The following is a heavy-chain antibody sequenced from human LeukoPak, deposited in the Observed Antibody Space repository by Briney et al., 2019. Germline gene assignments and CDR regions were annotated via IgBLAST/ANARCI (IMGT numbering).Heavy chain of an antibody. D-gene: IGHD2-15*01. V-gene: IGHV1-18*01. J-gene: IGHJ4*02. CDR3: AREYCSGGSCYSSFDY. CDR1: GYTFTNYG. CDR2: ISAYNGNT. Sequence: ASVKVSCKASGYTFTNYGISWVRQAPGQGLEWMGWISAYNGNTNYAQKLQGRVTMTTDTSTSTAYMELRSLRSDDTAVYYCAREYCSGGSCYSSFDYWGQGTLVTVSS.